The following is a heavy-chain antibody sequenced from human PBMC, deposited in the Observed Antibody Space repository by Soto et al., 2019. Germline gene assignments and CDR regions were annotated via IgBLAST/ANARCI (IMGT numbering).Heavy chain of an antibody. CDR1: GGTFSSYA. J-gene: IGHJ4*02. Sequence: QVQLVQSGAEVKKPGSSVKVSCKAPGGTFSSYAISWVRQAPGQGLEWMGGIIPIFGTANYAQKFQGRVTITADESTSTAYMELSSLRSEDTAVYSCACDGYYYDSSGYYYYFDYWGQGTLVTVSS. V-gene: IGHV1-69*12. CDR3: ACDGYYYDSSGYYYYFDY. D-gene: IGHD3-22*01. CDR2: IIPIFGTA.